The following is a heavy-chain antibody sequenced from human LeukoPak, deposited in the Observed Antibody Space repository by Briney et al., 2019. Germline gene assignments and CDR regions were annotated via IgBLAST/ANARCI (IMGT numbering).Heavy chain of an antibody. J-gene: IGHJ5*02. V-gene: IGHV3-30*02. CDR2: IRYDGSNK. Sequence: GGSLRLSCAASGFTFSSYGMHGVRQAPGKGLEWVAFIRYDGSNKYYADSVKGRFTISRDNSKNTLFLQMNSLRAEDTAVYYCARVAIVGATTNWFDPWGQGTLVTVSS. CDR3: ARVAIVGATTNWFDP. CDR1: GFTFSSYG. D-gene: IGHD1-26*01.